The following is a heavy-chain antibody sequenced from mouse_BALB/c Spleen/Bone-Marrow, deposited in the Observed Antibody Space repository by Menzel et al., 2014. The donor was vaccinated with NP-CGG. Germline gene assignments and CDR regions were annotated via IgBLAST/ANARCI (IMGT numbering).Heavy chain of an antibody. V-gene: IGHV4-1*02. J-gene: IGHJ3*01. CDR3: ARPGWGNFVFVY. D-gene: IGHD2-1*01. CDR1: GFDFSRYW. Sequence: EVKVVDSGGGLAQPGGSLKLSCAASGFDFSRYWMSWVRQAPGKGLEWIGEINPDSSTINYTPSLKDKFIISRDNAKNTLYLQMSKVRSEDTALYYCARPGWGNFVFVYWGQGTLVTVST. CDR2: INPDSSTI.